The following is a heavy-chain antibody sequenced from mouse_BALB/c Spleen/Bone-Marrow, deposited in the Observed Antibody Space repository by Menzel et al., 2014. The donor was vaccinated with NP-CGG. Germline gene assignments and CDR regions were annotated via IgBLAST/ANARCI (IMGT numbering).Heavy chain of an antibody. V-gene: IGHV5-6*01. CDR3: ARQGYDNSYWHFGV. D-gene: IGHD2-3*01. Sequence: EVQVVESGGDLVKPGGSLKLSCAASGFTFSSYGMSWVRQTPDKRLEGVATISTGGSQTYYTDSVKGRFTISRDNAKNTLYLQMSSLKSEDSAIYYCARQGYDNSYWHFGVWGAGTTVTVSS. CDR2: ISTGGSQT. J-gene: IGHJ1*01. CDR1: GFTFSSYG.